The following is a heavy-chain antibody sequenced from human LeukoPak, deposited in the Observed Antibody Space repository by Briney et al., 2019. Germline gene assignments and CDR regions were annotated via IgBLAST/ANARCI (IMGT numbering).Heavy chain of an antibody. CDR3: ARTTYPQDAFDI. D-gene: IGHD1-1*01. CDR1: GYTFTGYY. J-gene: IGHJ3*02. Sequence: ASVKVSCKASGYTFTGYYMHWVRQAPGQGLEWMGWINPNSGGTNYAQKFQGRVTMTRDTSISTAYMELSRLRSDDTAVYYCARTTYPQDAFDIWGQGTMVTASS. CDR2: INPNSGGT. V-gene: IGHV1-2*02.